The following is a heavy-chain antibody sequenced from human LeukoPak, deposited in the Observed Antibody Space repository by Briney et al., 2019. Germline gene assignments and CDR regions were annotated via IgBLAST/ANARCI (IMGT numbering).Heavy chain of an antibody. J-gene: IGHJ5*02. D-gene: IGHD2-15*01. CDR3: ATKPGYCSGGRCYGGWFDP. CDR2: INQSGST. CDR1: GGSFSGYY. V-gene: IGHV4-34*01. Sequence: SETLSLTCAVYGGSFSGYYWSWIRQAPGKGLEWIGEINQSGSTNYNPSLKSRVTISVDTSKNQFSLKLSSVTAADTAVYYCATKPGYCSGGRCYGGWFDPWGQGTLVTVSS.